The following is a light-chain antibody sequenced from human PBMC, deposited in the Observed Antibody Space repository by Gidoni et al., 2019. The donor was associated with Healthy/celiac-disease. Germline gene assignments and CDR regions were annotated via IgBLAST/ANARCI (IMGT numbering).Light chain of an antibody. Sequence: DIQMTQSPSSLSASVGGRVTITCRASQSISSYLNWYQQKPGKAPKLLIYAASSLQSGVPSRFSGSGSGTDFTLTISSLQPEDFATYYCQQSYSTPQITFGGGTKVEIK. CDR2: AAS. CDR3: QQSYSTPQIT. J-gene: IGKJ4*01. V-gene: IGKV1-39*01. CDR1: QSISSY.